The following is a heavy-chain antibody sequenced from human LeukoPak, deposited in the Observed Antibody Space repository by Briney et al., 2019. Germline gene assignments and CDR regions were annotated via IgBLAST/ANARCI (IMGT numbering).Heavy chain of an antibody. CDR3: ARARDTDNWFDP. CDR2: IYHSGST. Sequence: SETLSLTCTVSDDSISSGDYYWSWIRQPPGKGLEWIGYIYHSGSTYYNPSLKSRVTISIDTSKKQFSLNLSSVTAADTAVYYCARARDTDNWFDPWGQGTLVTVSS. CDR1: DDSISSGDYY. V-gene: IGHV4-30-4*08. J-gene: IGHJ5*02. D-gene: IGHD5-18*01.